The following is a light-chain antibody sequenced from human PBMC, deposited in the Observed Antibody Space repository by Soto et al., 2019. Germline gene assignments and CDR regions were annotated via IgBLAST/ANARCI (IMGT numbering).Light chain of an antibody. CDR1: QSVSSSY. V-gene: IGKV3-20*01. J-gene: IGKJ4*01. Sequence: EIVLTQSPGTLSLSPGSRATLSCRASQSVSSSYLAWYQQKPGQAPRLLIYGASSRATGTPDRFSGSGSGTDFTLTISRLEPEDFAVYYCQQFATSPLTFGGGTKVDIK. CDR3: QQFATSPLT. CDR2: GAS.